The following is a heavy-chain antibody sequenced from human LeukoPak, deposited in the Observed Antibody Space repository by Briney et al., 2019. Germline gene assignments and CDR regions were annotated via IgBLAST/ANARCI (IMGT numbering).Heavy chain of an antibody. CDR1: GGSFSGYY. CDR2: INHSGST. D-gene: IGHD6-19*01. J-gene: IGHJ6*03. CDR3: ARGSGWSNYYYYYMDV. Sequence: SETLSLTCAVYGGSFSGYYWSWIRQPPGKGLEWIGEINHSGSTNYNPSLKSRVTISVDTSKNQFSLKLSSVTAADTAVYYCARGSGWSNYYYYYMDVWGKGTTVTVSS. V-gene: IGHV4-34*01.